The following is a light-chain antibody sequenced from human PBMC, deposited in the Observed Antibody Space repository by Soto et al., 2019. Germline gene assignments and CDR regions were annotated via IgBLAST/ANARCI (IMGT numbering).Light chain of an antibody. J-gene: IGKJ4*01. Sequence: EIVLTQSPATLSLSPEERATLSCRASQSVSSYLAWYQQKPGQAPRLLIYDASNRATGIPARFSGSGSGTDFTLTISSLEPEDFAVYYCQQLSNWPQVTFGGGTKVEIK. CDR3: QQLSNWPQVT. CDR1: QSVSSY. CDR2: DAS. V-gene: IGKV3-11*01.